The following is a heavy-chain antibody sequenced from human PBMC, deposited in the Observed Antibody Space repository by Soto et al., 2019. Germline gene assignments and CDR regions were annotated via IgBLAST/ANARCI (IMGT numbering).Heavy chain of an antibody. CDR2: ISYDGSNK. CDR1: GFTFSSYG. J-gene: IGHJ4*02. CDR3: AKQYCSGGSCPRILYYFDY. Sequence: PGGSLRLSCAASGFTFSSYGMHWVRQAPGKGLEWVAVISYDGSNKYYADSVKGRFTISRDNSKNTLYLQMNSLRAEDTAVYYCAKQYCSGGSCPRILYYFDYWGQGTLVTVSS. D-gene: IGHD2-15*01. V-gene: IGHV3-30*18.